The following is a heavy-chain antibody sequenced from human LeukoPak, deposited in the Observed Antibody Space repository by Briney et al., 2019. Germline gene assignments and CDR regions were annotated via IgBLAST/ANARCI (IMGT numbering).Heavy chain of an antibody. CDR2: ISGSGGST. Sequence: GGSLRLSCAASGFTFTSYSMNWVRQAPGKGLEWVSAISGSGGSTYYADSVKGRFTISRDNSKNTLYLQMNSLRAEDTAVYYCAKDGYCSGGSCYSSFYYYYGMDVWGQGTTVTVSS. J-gene: IGHJ6*02. CDR1: GFTFTSYS. V-gene: IGHV3-23*01. CDR3: AKDGYCSGGSCYSSFYYYYGMDV. D-gene: IGHD2-15*01.